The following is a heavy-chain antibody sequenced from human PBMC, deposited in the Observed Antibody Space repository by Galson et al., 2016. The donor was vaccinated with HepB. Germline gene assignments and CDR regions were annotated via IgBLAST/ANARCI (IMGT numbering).Heavy chain of an antibody. Sequence: PALVKPTQTLTLTCTFSGFSLNTDGMSVSWIRQPPGKALEWLALIDWDDEKSYNMSLKTRLTISKDTSKNQVVLTMTNMDPVDTGTYYCARAAFSRHLDSWGQGTLVTVST. CDR1: GFSLNTDGMS. CDR3: ARAAFSRHLDS. V-gene: IGHV2-70*01. J-gene: IGHJ4*02. D-gene: IGHD6-13*01. CDR2: IDWDDEK.